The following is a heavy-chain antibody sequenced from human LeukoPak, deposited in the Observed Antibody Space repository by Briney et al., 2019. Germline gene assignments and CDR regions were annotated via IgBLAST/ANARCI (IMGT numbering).Heavy chain of an antibody. CDR2: ISSGSSNI. CDR1: GFTFSSYS. J-gene: IGHJ4*02. CDR3: ARSFYDFWSGYYPTQFDY. V-gene: IGHV3-48*01. Sequence: GGSLRLSCAVSGFTFSSYSMNWVRQAPGKGLEWISYISSGSSNIYYADSVKGRFTISRDNAKNSLYLQMNSLRAEDTAVYYCARSFYDFWSGYYPTQFDYWGQGALLTVSS. D-gene: IGHD3-3*01.